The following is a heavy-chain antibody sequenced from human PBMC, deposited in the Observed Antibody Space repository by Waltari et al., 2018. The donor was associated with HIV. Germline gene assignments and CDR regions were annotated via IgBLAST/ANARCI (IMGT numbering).Heavy chain of an antibody. CDR3: GRTSIVPSDGSVDV. D-gene: IGHD2-21*01. V-gene: IGHV1-2*06. CDR2: IDPTTGTT. CDR1: GYTFTSYY. Sequence: QVRLVQSGADGKKPGASVRVSCKASGYTFTSYYIHWVRQAPGQGLEWMGRIDPTTGTTSYSQRFQDRVTMTRDTSITTSYMELSRLRNDDMATYYCGRTSIVPSDGSVDVWGQGTTVIVSS. J-gene: IGHJ6*02.